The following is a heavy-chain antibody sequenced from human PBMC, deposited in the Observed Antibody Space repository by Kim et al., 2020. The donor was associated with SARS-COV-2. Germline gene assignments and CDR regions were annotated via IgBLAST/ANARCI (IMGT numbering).Heavy chain of an antibody. J-gene: IGHJ5*02. V-gene: IGHV4-59*01. Sequence: SETLSLTCIVSGGSISSYYWSWIRQPPGKGLEWIGYIYYSGSTSYNPSLKSRVTISVDTSKNQFSLKLNSVTAADTAVYYCARVPASLHGNWFDPWGQGTLVTVSS. CDR3: ARVPASLHGNWFDP. CDR1: GGSISSYY. D-gene: IGHD2-15*01. CDR2: IYYSGST.